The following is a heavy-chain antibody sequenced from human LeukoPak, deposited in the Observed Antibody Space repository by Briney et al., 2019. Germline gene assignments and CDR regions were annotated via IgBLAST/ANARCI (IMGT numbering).Heavy chain of an antibody. J-gene: IGHJ6*02. CDR1: GFTFSSYG. CDR3: AKHLHYYYYHMDV. V-gene: IGHV3-30*02. CDR2: IRFDGRDK. Sequence: GGSLRLSCAASGFTFSSYGMNWVRQAPGKGLEWVSFIRFDGRDKYYADSVKGRFTISRDNSKSTLDLQMNSLRAEDTAVYYCAKHLHYYYYHMDVWGQGTTVTVSS.